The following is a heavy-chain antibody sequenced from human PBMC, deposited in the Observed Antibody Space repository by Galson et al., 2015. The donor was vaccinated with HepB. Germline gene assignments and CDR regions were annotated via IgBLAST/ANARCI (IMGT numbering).Heavy chain of an antibody. CDR2: ISATNRYI. J-gene: IGHJ4*02. CDR1: GFTFRTYS. Sequence: SLRLSCAASGFTFRTYSLNWVRQAPGKGLEWVSSISATNRYIYYADSVRGRFTISRANAKNSVSLQMNSLRAEDTALYYCARDDVAEYSGGWSTISVWGQGTLVTVSS. V-gene: IGHV3-21*01. CDR3: ARDDVAEYSGGWSTISV. D-gene: IGHD6-19*01.